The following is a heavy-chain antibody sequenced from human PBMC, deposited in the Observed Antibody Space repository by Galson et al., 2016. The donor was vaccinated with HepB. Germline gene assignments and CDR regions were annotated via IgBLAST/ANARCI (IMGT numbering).Heavy chain of an antibody. Sequence: SLRLSCAASGFSFSNDDMHWVRQTAGKGLEWVAGIRVDGNNQSYGDSVKGRFTISRDNSRHTVYLQMNSLRGEDTAVYYCARDGTTPRKFAAYDIWGQGTVVTVSS. D-gene: IGHD4-17*01. CDR1: GFSFSNDD. J-gene: IGHJ3*02. V-gene: IGHV3-33*01. CDR3: ARDGTTPRKFAAYDI. CDR2: IRVDGNNQ.